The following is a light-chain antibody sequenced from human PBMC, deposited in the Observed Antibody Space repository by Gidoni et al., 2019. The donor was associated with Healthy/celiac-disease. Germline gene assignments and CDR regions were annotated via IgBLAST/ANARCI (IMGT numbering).Light chain of an antibody. CDR1: SGINVGTYR. J-gene: IGLJ2*01. Sequence: QAVLTQPSSLSASTGASASHTCTFRSGINVGTYRIYWYQQQPVSPPQYLLRYKSEADKQQGSGVPSRFSGSKDASANAGILLISGLQSEDEADYYCMIWHSSAVVFGGGTKLTVL. CDR2: YKSEADK. V-gene: IGLV5-45*02. CDR3: MIWHSSAVV.